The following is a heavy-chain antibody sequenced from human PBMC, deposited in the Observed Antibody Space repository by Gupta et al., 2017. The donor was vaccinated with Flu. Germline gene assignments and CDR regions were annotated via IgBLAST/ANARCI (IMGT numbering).Heavy chain of an antibody. CDR3: ARAFATNKYCSGGSCYGGWDY. V-gene: IGHV1-69*06. J-gene: IGHJ4*02. D-gene: IGHD2-15*01. Sequence: QVQLVQSGAEVKKPGSSVKVSCKASGGTFSSYAISWVRQAPGQGLEWMGGIIPIFGTANYAQKFQGRVTITADKSTSTAYMELSSLRSEDTAVYYCARAFATNKYCSGGSCYGGWDYWGQGTLVTVSS. CDR2: IIPIFGTA. CDR1: GGTFSSYA.